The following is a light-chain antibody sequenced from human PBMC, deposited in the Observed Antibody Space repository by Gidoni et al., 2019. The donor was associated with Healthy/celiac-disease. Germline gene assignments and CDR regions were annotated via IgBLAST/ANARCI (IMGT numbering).Light chain of an antibody. Sequence: DIQLSQTPSSLSASVGDRVTITCRASQSISSYLNWYQQKPGKAPKLLIYGASSLQSGVPSRFSGSGSGTDFTLTISSLQPEDFATYYCQQSYSTPFTFGPGTKVEIK. CDR3: QQSYSTPFT. CDR1: QSISSY. CDR2: GAS. V-gene: IGKV1-39*01. J-gene: IGKJ3*01.